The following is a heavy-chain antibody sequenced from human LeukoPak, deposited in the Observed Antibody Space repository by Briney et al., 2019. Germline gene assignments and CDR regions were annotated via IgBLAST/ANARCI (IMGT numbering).Heavy chain of an antibody. CDR3: AREREGPYGYLDY. V-gene: IGHV4-61*02. CDR1: GGSISSASYY. J-gene: IGHJ4*02. D-gene: IGHD4-17*01. Sequence: SETLSLTCTVSGGSISSASYYWSWIRQPAGTGLEWIGRIYISGSTNYNPSPKSRVTISVDTSKNQFSLKLSSVTAADTAVYYCAREREGPYGYLDYWGQGTLVTVSS. CDR2: IYISGST.